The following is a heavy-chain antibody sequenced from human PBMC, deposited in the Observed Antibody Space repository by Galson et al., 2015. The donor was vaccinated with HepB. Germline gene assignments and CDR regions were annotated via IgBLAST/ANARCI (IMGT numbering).Heavy chain of an antibody. Sequence: SLRLSCAASGFTFSSYSMNWVRQAPGKGLEWVSSISSSSSYIYYADSVKGRSTTSRDNAKNSLYLQMNSLRAEDTAVYYCAGDELCAVADIAYAFDFWGQGTMVTVSS. CDR1: GFTFSSYS. CDR3: AGDELCAVADIAYAFDF. V-gene: IGHV3-21*01. D-gene: IGHD2-2*02. J-gene: IGHJ3*01. CDR2: ISSSSSYI.